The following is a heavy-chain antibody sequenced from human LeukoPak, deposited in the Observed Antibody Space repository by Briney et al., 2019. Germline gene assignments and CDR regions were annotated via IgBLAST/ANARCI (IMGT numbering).Heavy chain of an antibody. D-gene: IGHD2-15*01. J-gene: IGHJ3*02. V-gene: IGHV4-59*01. CDR1: GGSISSYY. CDR3: ARRVAGQSRAFDI. CDR2: IYYSGST. Sequence: SETLSLTCTVSGGSISSYYWSWLRQPPGKGLEWIGYIYYSGSTNYNPSLKSRVTISLDTSKNQFSLKLSSLTAADTAVYYCARRVAGQSRAFDIWGQGTMVTVSS.